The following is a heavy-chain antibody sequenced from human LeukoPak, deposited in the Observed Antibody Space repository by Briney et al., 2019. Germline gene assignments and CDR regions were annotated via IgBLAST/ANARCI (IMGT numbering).Heavy chain of an antibody. CDR1: GYTFTSYD. Sequence: ASVKVSCKASGYTFTSYDINWVRQATGQGLEWMGWMNPNSGNTGYAQKFQGRVTMTRNTSISTAYMELSSLRSEDTAVYYCARPYETTPFDFDYYYYGMDVWGQGTTVTVSS. V-gene: IGHV1-8*01. D-gene: IGHD3-9*01. CDR3: ARPYETTPFDFDYYYYGMDV. CDR2: MNPNSGNT. J-gene: IGHJ6*02.